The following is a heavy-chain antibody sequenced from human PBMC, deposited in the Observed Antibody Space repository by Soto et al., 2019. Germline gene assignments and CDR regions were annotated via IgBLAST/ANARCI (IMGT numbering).Heavy chain of an antibody. CDR1: GGSFSGYY. CDR2: INHSGST. J-gene: IGHJ6*02. V-gene: IGHV4-34*01. CDR3: ARGRYYDFWSGGYGMDV. Sequence: SETLSLTCAVYGGSFSGYYWSWIRQPPGKGLEWIGEINHSGSTDYNPSLKSRVTISVDTSKNQFSLKLRSVTAADTAVYYCARGRYYDFWSGGYGMDVWGQGTTVTVSS. D-gene: IGHD3-3*01.